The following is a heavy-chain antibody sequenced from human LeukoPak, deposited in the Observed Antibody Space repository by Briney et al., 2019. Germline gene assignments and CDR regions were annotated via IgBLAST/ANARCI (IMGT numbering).Heavy chain of an antibody. CDR3: ARVIGSSNPNWFDP. V-gene: IGHV3-74*01. J-gene: IGHJ5*02. CDR2: INSDGSST. CDR1: GFTFSSYW. Sequence: PGGSLRLSCAASGFTFSSYWMHWVRQAPGKGLVWVSRINSDGSSTSYADSVKGRFTISRDNGKNTLYLQMNSLRAEDTAVYYCARVIGSSNPNWFDPWGQGTLVTVSS. D-gene: IGHD4-11*01.